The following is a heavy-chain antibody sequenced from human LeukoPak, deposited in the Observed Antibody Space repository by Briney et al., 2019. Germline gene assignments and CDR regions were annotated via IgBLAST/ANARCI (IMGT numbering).Heavy chain of an antibody. CDR1: GYTFTSYY. CDR2: INPSGGST. Sequence: ASVKVSCKASGYTFTSYYMHWVRQAPGQGLEWMGIINPSGGSTSYAQKFQGRVTMTRDTSKNQFSLKLSSVTAADTAVYYCARGDYRYYGMDVWGQGTTVTVSS. CDR3: ARGDYRYYGMDV. D-gene: IGHD4/OR15-4a*01. V-gene: IGHV1-46*01. J-gene: IGHJ6*02.